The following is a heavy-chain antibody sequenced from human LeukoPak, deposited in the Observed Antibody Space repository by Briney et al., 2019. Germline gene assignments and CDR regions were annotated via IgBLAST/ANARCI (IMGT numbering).Heavy chain of an antibody. J-gene: IGHJ6*02. Sequence: QPGGSLRLSCAASGLSFGSYAMNWVRQAPGKGLEWVTAISGGGGSTSYADSVKGRFTISRDNSKNTLNMQMTSLRTEDTAEYFCVKSAWNYLGIGGLDVWGQGTTVIVSS. CDR1: GLSFGSYA. D-gene: IGHD7-27*01. V-gene: IGHV3-23*01. CDR2: ISGGGGST. CDR3: VKSAWNYLGIGGLDV.